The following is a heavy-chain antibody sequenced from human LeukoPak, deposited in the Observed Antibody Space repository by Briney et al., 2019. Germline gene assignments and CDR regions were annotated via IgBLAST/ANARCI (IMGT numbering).Heavy chain of an antibody. J-gene: IGHJ6*02. Sequence: PGGSLRLSCAVSGFTFSTYAMSWVRQAPGKGLEWISAVRGSGSDTYYADSVKGRFTISRDNSKSTLYLQMNSLRAEDTAVYYCAKQLYCSGGSCYGMDVWGQGTTVTVSS. CDR3: AKQLYCSGGSCYGMDV. CDR2: VRGSGSDT. D-gene: IGHD2-15*01. V-gene: IGHV3-23*01. CDR1: GFTFSTYA.